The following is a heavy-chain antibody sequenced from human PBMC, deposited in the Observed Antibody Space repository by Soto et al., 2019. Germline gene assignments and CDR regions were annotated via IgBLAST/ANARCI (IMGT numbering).Heavy chain of an antibody. CDR1: GFTFSDST. CDR3: TRQSGGSFFEY. CDR2: IRNKADNYAT. J-gene: IGHJ4*02. D-gene: IGHD1-26*01. Sequence: EVQLVESGGGLVQPGGSLKLSCAASGFTFSDSTMHWVRQASGKGLEWVGRIRNKADNYATTYIASVRGRFTISRDDSKNTAYLQVNSLKTEDTAVYYCTRQSGGSFFEYWGQGTLVTVSS. V-gene: IGHV3-73*02.